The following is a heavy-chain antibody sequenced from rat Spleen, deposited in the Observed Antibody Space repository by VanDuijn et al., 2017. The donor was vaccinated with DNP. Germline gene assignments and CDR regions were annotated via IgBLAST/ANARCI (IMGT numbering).Heavy chain of an antibody. CDR1: GFTFSDYN. CDR2: ISYDGGRT. Sequence: EVKLVESGGGLVQPGRSLKLSCAASGFTFSDYNMAWVRQAPKKGLEWVATISYDGGRTYYRDSVKGRFTISRDNAKSTLYLQMDSLRSEDTATYYCATQGQLGITWFAYWGQGTLVTVSS. D-gene: IGHD1-10*01. CDR3: ATQGQLGITWFAY. V-gene: IGHV5-7*01. J-gene: IGHJ3*01.